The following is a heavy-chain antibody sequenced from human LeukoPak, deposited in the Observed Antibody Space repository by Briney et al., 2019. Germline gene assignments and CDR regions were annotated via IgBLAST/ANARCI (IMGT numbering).Heavy chain of an antibody. CDR3: ARRAPLCSGGSCSSQGGKIDY. CDR1: GGSISSSSYY. CDR2: IYYSGST. Sequence: SETLSLTCTVSGGSISSSSYYWGWIRQPPGKGLEWIGSIYYSGSTYYNPSLKSRVTISVDTSKNQFSLKLSSVTAADTAVYYCARRAPLCSGGSCSSQGGKIDYWGQGTLVAVSS. V-gene: IGHV4-39*07. D-gene: IGHD2-15*01. J-gene: IGHJ4*02.